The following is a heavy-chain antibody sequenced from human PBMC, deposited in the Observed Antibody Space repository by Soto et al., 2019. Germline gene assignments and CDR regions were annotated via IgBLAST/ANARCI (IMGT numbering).Heavy chain of an antibody. CDR2: TYYRSKWYN. V-gene: IGHV6-1*01. Sequence: PSQTLSLTFAISGDSVSSNSAAWNWIRQSPSRGLEWLGRTYYRSKWYNDYAVSVKSRISVNPDTSKNQFSLQLNSVTPEDTAVYYCARAGIHSSSWIFDYWGQGALVTVSS. CDR3: ARAGIHSSSWIFDY. CDR1: GDSVSSNSAA. D-gene: IGHD6-13*01. J-gene: IGHJ4*02.